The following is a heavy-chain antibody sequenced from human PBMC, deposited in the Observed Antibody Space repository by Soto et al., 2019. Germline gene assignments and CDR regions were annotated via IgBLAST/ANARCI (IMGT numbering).Heavy chain of an antibody. CDR3: AKDTTQLVAVPDCES. CDR2: ISYDGSNK. J-gene: IGHJ4*02. D-gene: IGHD6-13*01. Sequence: PGGSLRLSCGASGFTVSSNQMSWVRQVPGKGLECVSVISYDGSNKYYADSVKGRFTISRDNSKNTLYLQMNSLRAEDTAVYYCAKDTTQLVAVPDCESLGRGTQVDVSS. CDR1: GFTVSSNQ. V-gene: IGHV3-30*18.